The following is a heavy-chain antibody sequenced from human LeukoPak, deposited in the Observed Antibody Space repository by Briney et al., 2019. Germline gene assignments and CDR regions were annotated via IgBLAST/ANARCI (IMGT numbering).Heavy chain of an antibody. Sequence: SETLSLTCTVSGGSISSYYWSWIRQPPGKGLEWIGYIYYSGSTNYNPSLKSRVTISVDTSKNQFSLKLSSVTAADTAVYYCARVHDYDFWSGYSAPCDAFDIWGQGTMVTVSS. D-gene: IGHD3-3*01. J-gene: IGHJ3*02. CDR3: ARVHDYDFWSGYSAPCDAFDI. V-gene: IGHV4-59*01. CDR1: GGSISSYY. CDR2: IYYSGST.